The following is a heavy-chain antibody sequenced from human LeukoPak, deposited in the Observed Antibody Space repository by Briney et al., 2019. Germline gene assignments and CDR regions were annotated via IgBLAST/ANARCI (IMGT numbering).Heavy chain of an antibody. CDR1: GFTFTSSA. J-gene: IGHJ4*02. D-gene: IGHD3-22*01. V-gene: IGHV1-58*01. CDR3: AADGGYYYDSSGYYYAANPFDY. CDR2: IVVGSGNT. Sequence: GASVKVSCKASGFTFTSSAVQWVRQARGQRLEWIGWIVVGSGNTNYAQKFQERVTITRDMSTSTAYMELSSLRSEDTAVYYCAADGGYYYDSSGYYYAANPFDYWGQGTLVTVSS.